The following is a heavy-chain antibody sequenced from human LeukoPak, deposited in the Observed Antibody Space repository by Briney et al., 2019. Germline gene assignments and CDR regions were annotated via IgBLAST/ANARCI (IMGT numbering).Heavy chain of an antibody. CDR2: INPNSGAT. CDR1: GYTFTGYY. J-gene: IGHJ6*02. CDR3: RREPDYPHLSNYYYYGMDV. D-gene: IGHD1-14*01. V-gene: IGHV1-2*02. Sequence: GASVKVSCKASGYTFTGYYIHWVRQAPGQGLEWMGWINPNSGATNYAQKLQGRVTMTTDTSTSTAYMELRSLRSDDTAVYYCRREPDYPHLSNYYYYGMDVWGQGTTVTVSS.